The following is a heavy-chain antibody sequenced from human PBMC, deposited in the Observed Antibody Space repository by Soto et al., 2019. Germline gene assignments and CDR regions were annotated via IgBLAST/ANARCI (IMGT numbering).Heavy chain of an antibody. CDR3: AREKGIVGATWDYYYLDY. CDR2: TYYRSKWYN. CDR1: GDSVSSNSAA. J-gene: IGHJ4*02. D-gene: IGHD1-26*01. V-gene: IGHV6-1*01. Sequence: PSQTLSLTCAISGDSVSSNSAAWNWIRQSPSRGLEWLGRTYYRSKWYNDYAVSVKSRITINPDTSKNQFSLQLNSVTPEDTAVYYCAREKGIVGATWDYYYLDYWGQGTLVTVSS.